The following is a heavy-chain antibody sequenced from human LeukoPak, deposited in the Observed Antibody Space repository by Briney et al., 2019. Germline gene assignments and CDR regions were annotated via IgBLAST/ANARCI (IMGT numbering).Heavy chain of an antibody. Sequence: GGSLRLSCAASGFTFSSYGMHWVRQAPGKGLEWVAVISYDGGNKYYADSVKGRFTISRDNSKNTLYLQMNSLRAEDTAVYYCAKDPHPYGSGSYHPYYFDYWGQGTLVTVSS. CDR1: GFTFSSYG. D-gene: IGHD3-10*01. CDR2: ISYDGGNK. V-gene: IGHV3-30*18. J-gene: IGHJ4*02. CDR3: AKDPHPYGSGSYHPYYFDY.